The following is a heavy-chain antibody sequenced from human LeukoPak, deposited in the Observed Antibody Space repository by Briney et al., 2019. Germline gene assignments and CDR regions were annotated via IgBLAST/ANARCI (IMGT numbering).Heavy chain of an antibody. D-gene: IGHD4-11*01. CDR1: GGSISSYY. CDR3: ARDYSNYGVDYGMDV. J-gene: IGHJ6*02. CDR2: IYYSGST. Sequence: SETLSLTCTVSGGSISSYYWSWIRQPPGKGPEWIGYIYYSGSTNYNPSLKSRVTISVDTSKNQFSLKLNSVTAADTAVYYCARDYSNYGVDYGMDVWGQGTTVTVSS. V-gene: IGHV4-59*01.